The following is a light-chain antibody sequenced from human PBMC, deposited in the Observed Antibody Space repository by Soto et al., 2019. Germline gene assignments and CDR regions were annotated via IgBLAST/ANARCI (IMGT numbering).Light chain of an antibody. J-gene: IGKJ5*01. CDR2: GAS. CDR3: QQRSKWSPSIT. V-gene: IGKV3-11*01. CDR1: QSVSSN. Sequence: EIVMKMSPATLSVSTGQRATLSCRAIQSVSSNLAWYQQKPRQAPMHLIYGASNRATGIPARFSGSGSGTDFTLTISSLESEDFAGYHCQQRSKWSPSITFGQGTRLEI.